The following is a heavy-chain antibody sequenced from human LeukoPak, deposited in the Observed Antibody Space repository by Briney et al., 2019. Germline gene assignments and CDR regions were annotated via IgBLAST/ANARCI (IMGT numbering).Heavy chain of an antibody. CDR3: ARGGYYDSSGHAFDI. Sequence: SETLSLTCTVSGGSISSYYWSWIRQPPGKGLGWIGYIYYSGSTNYNPSLKSRVTISVDTSKNQFSLKLSSVTAADTAVYYCARGGYYDSSGHAFDIWGQGTMVTVSS. D-gene: IGHD3-22*01. V-gene: IGHV4-59*01. J-gene: IGHJ3*02. CDR2: IYYSGST. CDR1: GGSISSYY.